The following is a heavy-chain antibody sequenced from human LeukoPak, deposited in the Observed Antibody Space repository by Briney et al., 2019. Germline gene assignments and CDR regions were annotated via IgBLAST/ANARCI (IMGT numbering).Heavy chain of an antibody. CDR2: INHSGGT. CDR1: GGSFSGYY. J-gene: IGHJ5*02. CDR3: SRQLGIPGNTRRVPSRKPLDP. Sequence: SETLSLTCAVYGGSFSGYYWSWIRQPPGKGLEWIGEINHSGGTTYNPSLKSRVTTSVDTSKNKSPLKLSSVTAADTTAFYCSRQLGIPGNTRRVPSRKPLDPWGEGTLVTVPP. V-gene: IGHV4-34*01. D-gene: IGHD1-7*01.